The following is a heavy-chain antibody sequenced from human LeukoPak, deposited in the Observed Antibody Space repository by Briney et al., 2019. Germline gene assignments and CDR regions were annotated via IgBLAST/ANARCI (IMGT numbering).Heavy chain of an antibody. J-gene: IGHJ4*02. CDR1: GGSISSSSYY. CDR3: ARAVVRGVIIKGYFDY. CDR2: IYYSGST. D-gene: IGHD3-10*01. V-gene: IGHV4-39*07. Sequence: SETLSLTCTVSGGSISSSSYYWGWIRQPPGKGLEWIGSIYYSGSTYYNPSLKSRVTISVDTSKNQFSLKLSSVTAADTAVYYCARAVVRGVIIKGYFDYWGQGTLVTVSS.